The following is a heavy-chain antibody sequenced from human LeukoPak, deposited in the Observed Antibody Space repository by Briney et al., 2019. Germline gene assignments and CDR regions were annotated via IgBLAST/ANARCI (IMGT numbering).Heavy chain of an antibody. CDR2: IYYSGST. D-gene: IGHD6-13*01. CDR1: GGSISSSSYY. V-gene: IGHV4-39*01. CDR3: AIFSSWYNY. J-gene: IGHJ4*02. Sequence: PSETLSLTCTVSGGSISSSSYYWSWIRQPPGKGLEWIGSIYYSGSTYYNPSLKSRVTISVDTSKNQFSLKLSSVTAADTAVYYCAIFSSWYNYWGQGTLVTVSS.